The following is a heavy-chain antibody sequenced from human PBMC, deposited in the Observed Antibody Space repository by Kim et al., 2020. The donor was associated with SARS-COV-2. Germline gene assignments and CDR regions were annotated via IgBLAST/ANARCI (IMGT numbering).Heavy chain of an antibody. CDR2: IKQDGSEK. D-gene: IGHD6-19*01. CDR1: GFTFSSYW. CDR3: ARADSSGWYVVKDFDY. J-gene: IGHJ4*02. V-gene: IGHV3-7*01. Sequence: GGSLRLSCAASGFTFSSYWMSWVRQTPGKGLEWVTNIKQDGSEKYYVDSVKGRFTISRDNAKNSLYLQMNSLRAEDTAVYYCARADSSGWYVVKDFDYWGQGTLVAVSS.